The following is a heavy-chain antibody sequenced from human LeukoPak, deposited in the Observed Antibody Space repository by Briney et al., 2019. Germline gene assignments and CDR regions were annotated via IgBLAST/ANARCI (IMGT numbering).Heavy chain of an antibody. J-gene: IGHJ4*02. CDR2: IYYSGST. D-gene: IGHD5-24*01. CDR3: ARGGLATTKFDY. CDR1: GGSISSYY. Sequence: SETLSLTCTVSGGSISSYYWSWIRQPPGKGLEWIGYIYYSGSTNYNPSLKSRVTISVDTSKTQFSLKLSSVTAADTAVYYCARGGLATTKFDYWGQGSLVTVSS. V-gene: IGHV4-59*01.